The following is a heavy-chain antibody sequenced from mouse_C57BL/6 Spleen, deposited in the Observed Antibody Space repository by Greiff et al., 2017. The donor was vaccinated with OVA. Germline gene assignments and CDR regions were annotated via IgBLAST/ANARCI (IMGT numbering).Heavy chain of an antibody. V-gene: IGHV1-55*01. Sequence: QVQLQQPGAELVKPGASVKMSCKASGYTFTSYWLTWVKQRPGQGLEWIGDIYPGSGSTNYNETFKSKATLTVDTSSSTAYMQLSSLTSEDSAVYYCAIYDGYRWYFDVWGTGTTVTVSS. J-gene: IGHJ1*03. CDR3: AIYDGYRWYFDV. D-gene: IGHD2-3*01. CDR1: GYTFTSYW. CDR2: IYPGSGST.